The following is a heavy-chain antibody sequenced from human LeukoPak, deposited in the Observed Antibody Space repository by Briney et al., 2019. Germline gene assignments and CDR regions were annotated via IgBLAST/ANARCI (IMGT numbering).Heavy chain of an antibody. CDR1: GYTFTGYY. CDR2: INPNSGAT. D-gene: IGHD3-9*01. V-gene: IGHV1-2*02. J-gene: IGHJ5*02. CDR3: ARKYDILTDNDNWFGP. Sequence: GASVKVSCKASGYTFTGYYMHWVRQAPGQGLEWMGWINPNSGATKYAQKFQGRVTMNRDTSISTGYMELSRLRSDDTAVYYCARKYDILTDNDNWFGPWGQGTLVTVSS.